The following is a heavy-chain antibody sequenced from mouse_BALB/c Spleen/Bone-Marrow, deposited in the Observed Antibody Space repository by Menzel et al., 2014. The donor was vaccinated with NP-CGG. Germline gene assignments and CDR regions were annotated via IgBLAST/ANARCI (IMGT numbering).Heavy chain of an antibody. CDR3: TRSGYGSSSLDY. J-gene: IGHJ2*01. V-gene: IGHV1-69*02. CDR2: IYPSDSYT. Sequence: VQRVESGAELVRPGASVKLSCKASGYTFTSYWINWVKQRPGQGLEWIGNIYPSDSYTNYNQKFKDKATLTVDKSSSTAYMQLSSPTSEDSAVCYCTRSGYGSSSLDYWGQGTTLTVSS. CDR1: GYTFTSYW. D-gene: IGHD1-1*01.